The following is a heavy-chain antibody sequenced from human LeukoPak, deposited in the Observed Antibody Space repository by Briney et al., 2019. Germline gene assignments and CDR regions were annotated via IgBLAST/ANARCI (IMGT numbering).Heavy chain of an antibody. J-gene: IGHJ2*01. CDR2: IIPILGIA. V-gene: IGHV1-69*04. CDR3: ARATGVGYWYFDL. CDR1: GGTFSSYA. D-gene: IGHD4-17*01. Sequence: ASVKVSCKASGGTFSSYAISWVRQAPGQGLEWMGRIIPILGIANYAQKFQGRVTITADKSTSTAYMELSSLRSDDTAVYYCARATGVGYWYFDLWGRGTLVTVSS.